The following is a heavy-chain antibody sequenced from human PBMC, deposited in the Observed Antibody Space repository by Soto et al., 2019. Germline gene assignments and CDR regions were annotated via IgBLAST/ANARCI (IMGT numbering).Heavy chain of an antibody. J-gene: IGHJ4*02. Sequence: EVQLLESGGGLVQPGGSLRLSCAASGFTFSNYAMTWVRQAPGKGLEWVSAISGGGGGIYNADSVKGRFTISRDNSKNTLYLQMNSLRAEDTVLYYCAKVIGSWCFDYWGQGTLVTVSS. CDR2: ISGGGGGI. D-gene: IGHD2-8*01. CDR1: GFTFSNYA. CDR3: AKVIGSWCFDY. V-gene: IGHV3-23*01.